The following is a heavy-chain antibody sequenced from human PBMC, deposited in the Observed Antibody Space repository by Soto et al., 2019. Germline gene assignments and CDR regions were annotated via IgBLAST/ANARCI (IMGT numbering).Heavy chain of an antibody. V-gene: IGHV2-5*02. Sequence: QITLKESGPTLVKPTQTLTLTCTFSGFSLSSTRMAVGWIRQPPGKALEWLALIYWDDDKRYSPFLKSRLTFTTDTAKNQVVLTMSNMDPVDTARYYCAHIVVAGLGYYFDYWGQGTLVTVSS. CDR3: AHIVVAGLGYYFDY. J-gene: IGHJ4*02. D-gene: IGHD6-19*01. CDR2: IYWDDDK. CDR1: GFSLSSTRMA.